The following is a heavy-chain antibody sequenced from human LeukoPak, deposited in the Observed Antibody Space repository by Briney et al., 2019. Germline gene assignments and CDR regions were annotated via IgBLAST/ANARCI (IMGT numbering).Heavy chain of an antibody. CDR2: MYQRGNT. Sequence: PSETLSLTCAVSGYSISSGYHWGWIRQPPGKGLEWIGSMYQRGNTYYNPSLKSRVTISVDTSKNQFSLKLRSVTAADTALYYCARVDWNPDYWGQGTLVIVSS. CDR3: ARVDWNPDY. V-gene: IGHV4-38-2*01. J-gene: IGHJ4*02. CDR1: GYSISSGYH. D-gene: IGHD1-1*01.